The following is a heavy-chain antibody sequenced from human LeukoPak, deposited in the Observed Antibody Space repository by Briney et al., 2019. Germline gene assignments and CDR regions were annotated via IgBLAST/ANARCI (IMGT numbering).Heavy chain of an antibody. J-gene: IGHJ4*02. CDR2: INHSGST. Sequence: SETLSLTCAVYGGSFSGCYWSWIRQPPGKGLEWIGEINHSGSTNYNPSLKSRVTISVDTSKNQFSLKLSSVTAADTAVYYCARGARGGVDGFGYWGQGTLVTVSS. D-gene: IGHD5-24*01. V-gene: IGHV4-34*01. CDR3: ARGARGGVDGFGY. CDR1: GGSFSGCY.